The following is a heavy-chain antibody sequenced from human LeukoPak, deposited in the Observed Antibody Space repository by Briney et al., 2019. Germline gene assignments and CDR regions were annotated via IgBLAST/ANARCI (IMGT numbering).Heavy chain of an antibody. D-gene: IGHD3-16*02. CDR1: GGSFSGYY. J-gene: IGHJ4*02. Sequence: SETLSLTCAVYGGSFSGYYWSWIRQPPGKGLEWIGEINHSGSTNYNPSLKSRVTISVDTSKNQFSLKLSSVTAADTAVYYCARGHHDYVWGSYRHIDYFDYWGQGTLATVSS. CDR3: ARGHHDYVWGSYRHIDYFDY. V-gene: IGHV4-34*01. CDR2: INHSGST.